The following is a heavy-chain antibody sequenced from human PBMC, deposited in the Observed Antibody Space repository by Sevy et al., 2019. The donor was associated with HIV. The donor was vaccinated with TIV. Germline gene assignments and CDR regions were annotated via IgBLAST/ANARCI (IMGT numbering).Heavy chain of an antibody. CDR2: ISYAGSSI. Sequence: GGSLRLSCAASGFIFSSYGMHWVRQAPGKGLEWVTIISYAGSSIYYADSVKGRCTISRDNSENILYLQMNSLRTDDTAVYYCVKGGVTWELLDYWGQGTLVTVSS. CDR1: GFIFSSYG. D-gene: IGHD1-26*01. CDR3: VKGGVTWELLDY. J-gene: IGHJ4*02. V-gene: IGHV3-30*18.